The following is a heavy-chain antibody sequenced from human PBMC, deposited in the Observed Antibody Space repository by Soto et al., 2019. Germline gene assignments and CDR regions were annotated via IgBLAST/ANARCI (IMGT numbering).Heavy chain of an antibody. CDR2: IIPIFGTA. CDR1: GGTFSSYA. J-gene: IGHJ6*02. V-gene: IGHV1-69*01. D-gene: IGHD2-15*01. CDR3: ARRDRDIVVVVAATRDYYYGMDV. Sequence: QVQLVQSGAEVKKPGSSVKVSCKASGGTFSSYAISWVRQAPGQGVEWMGGIIPIFGTANYAQKFQGRFTITADESTSTAYMELSSLRSEDTAVYYCARRDRDIVVVVAATRDYYYGMDVWGQGTTVTVSS.